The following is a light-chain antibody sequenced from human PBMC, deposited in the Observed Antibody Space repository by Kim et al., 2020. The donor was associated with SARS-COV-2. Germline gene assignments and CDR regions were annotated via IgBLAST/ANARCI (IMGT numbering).Light chain of an antibody. V-gene: IGLV3-1*01. CDR3: QAWDSTHWV. J-gene: IGLJ3*02. Sequence: SYELTQPPSMSVSPGQTASITCSGDKLGDKYACWYQQKPGQSPVLVIYQDSKRPSGIPERFSGSNSGSTATLTISGAQTMDEADYYCQAWDSTHWVFGGGTQLTVL. CDR2: QDS. CDR1: KLGDKY.